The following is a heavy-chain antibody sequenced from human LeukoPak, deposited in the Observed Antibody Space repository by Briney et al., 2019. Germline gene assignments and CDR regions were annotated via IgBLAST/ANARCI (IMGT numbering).Heavy chain of an antibody. D-gene: IGHD6-19*01. Sequence: SGGSLRLSCAASGFTFSSYAMSWVRQAPGKGLEWVSAISGSGGSTYYADSVKGRFTISRDNSKNTLYLQMNSLRAEDTAVYYCAKGIHSSGWFVPFDYWGQGTLVTVSS. CDR2: ISGSGGST. CDR3: AKGIHSSGWFVPFDY. V-gene: IGHV3-23*01. J-gene: IGHJ4*02. CDR1: GFTFSSYA.